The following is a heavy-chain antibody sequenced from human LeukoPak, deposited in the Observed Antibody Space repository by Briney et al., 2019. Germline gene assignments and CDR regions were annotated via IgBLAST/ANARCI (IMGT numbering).Heavy chain of an antibody. V-gene: IGHV4-39*01. CDR3: ARQGSSGSLNCFDP. J-gene: IGHJ5*02. CDR2: IYSGGIT. Sequence: PSETLSLTCSVSTGSISSSSYYWGWIRQPPGKGLEWIGSIYSGGITYYNPSLKSRVTISVDTSKNQFSLKVTSVTAADTAVYYCARQGSSGSLNCFDPWGQGTLVTVSS. CDR1: TGSISSSSYY. D-gene: IGHD3-10*01.